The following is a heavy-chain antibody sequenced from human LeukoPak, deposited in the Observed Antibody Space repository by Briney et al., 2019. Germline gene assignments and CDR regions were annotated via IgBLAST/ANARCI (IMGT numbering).Heavy chain of an antibody. CDR3: ARTPIAVAGTLAP. J-gene: IGHJ4*02. CDR2: ISSSSSYI. D-gene: IGHD6-19*01. CDR1: GFTFSSYS. V-gene: IGHV3-21*01. Sequence: PGGSLRLSCAASGFTFSSYSMNWVRQAPGKGLEWVSSISSSSSYIYYADSVKGRFTISRDNAKNSLYLQMNSLRAENTAVYYCARTPIAVAGTLAPWGQGTLVTVSS.